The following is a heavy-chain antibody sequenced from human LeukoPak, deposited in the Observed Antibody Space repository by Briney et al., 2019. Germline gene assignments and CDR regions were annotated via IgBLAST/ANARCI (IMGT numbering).Heavy chain of an antibody. CDR2: IIPILGIA. CDR1: GGTFSSYA. V-gene: IGHV1-69*04. CDR3: ARWDSLGASFDY. J-gene: IGHJ4*02. D-gene: IGHD1-26*01. Sequence: SVKVSCKASGGTFSSYAISWVRQAPGQGLEWMGRIIPILGIADYAQKFQGRVTITADKSTSTAYMELSSLRSEDTAVYYCARWDSLGASFDYWGQGTLVTVSS.